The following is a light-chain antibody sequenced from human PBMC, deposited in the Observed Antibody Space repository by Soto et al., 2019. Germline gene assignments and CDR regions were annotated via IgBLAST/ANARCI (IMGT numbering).Light chain of an antibody. CDR2: DAS. J-gene: IGKJ4*02. Sequence: AIQLTQSPSSLSASVGDRVTITCRASQGISSALAWYQQKPGKAPKLLIYDASSLESGVPSRFSGSVSGRDFTLTISSLQPEDFANYYCQQFNSYLTFGGGTKVEIK. CDR3: QQFNSYLT. V-gene: IGKV1-13*02. CDR1: QGISSA.